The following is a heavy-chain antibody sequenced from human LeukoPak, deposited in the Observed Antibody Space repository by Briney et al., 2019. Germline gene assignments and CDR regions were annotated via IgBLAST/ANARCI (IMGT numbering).Heavy chain of an antibody. CDR3: ARILTPSNTVTYYYYYYMDV. V-gene: IGHV4-34*01. CDR2: INHSGST. Sequence: SETLSLTCAVYNGSFNEYYWSWIRQPPGKGLEWIGEINHSGSTNYNPSLKSRVTISVDTSKNQFSLKLSSVTAADTAVYYCARILTPSNTVTYYYYYYMDVWGKGTTVTVSS. CDR1: NGSFNEYY. J-gene: IGHJ6*03. D-gene: IGHD4-17*01.